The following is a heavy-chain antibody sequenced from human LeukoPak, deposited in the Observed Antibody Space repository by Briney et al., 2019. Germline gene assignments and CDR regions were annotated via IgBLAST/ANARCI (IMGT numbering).Heavy chain of an antibody. V-gene: IGHV4-34*01. Sequence: SETLSLTCSVSGVSISSYYWSWIRQPPGKGLEWIGEINHSGSTNYNPSLKSRVTISVDTSKNQFSLKLSSVTAADTAVYYCARQTGAYYYYMDVWGKGTTVTVSS. CDR2: INHSGST. CDR1: GVSISSYY. J-gene: IGHJ6*03. D-gene: IGHD7-27*01. CDR3: ARQTGAYYYYMDV.